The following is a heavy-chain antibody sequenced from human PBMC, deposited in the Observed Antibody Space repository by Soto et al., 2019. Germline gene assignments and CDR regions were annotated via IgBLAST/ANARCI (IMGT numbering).Heavy chain of an antibody. V-gene: IGHV3-30-3*01. J-gene: IGHJ4*02. D-gene: IGHD3-10*01. CDR3: ARDDEDGSYCDLGY. CDR2: ILHDGNNK. CDR1: GFTFSSYI. Sequence: QVQLVESGGGVVQPGRSLRLSCAASGFTFSSYIMHWVRQAPGKGLEWVAMILHDGNNKYYADSVKSRFTISRDNSKNTLYLQMNSLTTEDTAIYYCARDDEDGSYCDLGYWGQGTLVTVSS.